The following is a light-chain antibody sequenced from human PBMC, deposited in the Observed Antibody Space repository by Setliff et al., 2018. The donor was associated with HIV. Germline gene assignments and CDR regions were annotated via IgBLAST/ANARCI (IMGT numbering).Light chain of an antibody. V-gene: IGLV2-14*01. CDR3: SSYTSSSPLYV. CDR2: EVS. Sequence: ALTQPASVSGSPGQSITISCTGTSSDVGGYNYVSWYQQHPGKAPKLMIYEVSNRPSGVSDRFSGSKSGNTASLTISGLQTEDEADYFCSSYTSSSPLYVFGTGTKVT. J-gene: IGLJ1*01. CDR1: SSDVGGYNY.